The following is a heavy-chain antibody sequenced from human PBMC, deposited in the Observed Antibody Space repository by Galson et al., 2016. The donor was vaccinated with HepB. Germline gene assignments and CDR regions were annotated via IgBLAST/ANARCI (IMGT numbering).Heavy chain of an antibody. CDR2: ISSSSDTI. V-gene: IGHV3-48*02. CDR3: ARDGNHGYDMDY. D-gene: IGHD1-14*01. CDR1: GFTFSSFS. J-gene: IGHJ4*02. Sequence: SLRLSCAVSGFTFSSFSMNWVRQAPGKGLEWVSYISSSSDTIYYADSVKGRFTISRDNAKNSLYLQMNSLRDEDTATYFCARDGNHGYDMDYWGQGTLVTVSS.